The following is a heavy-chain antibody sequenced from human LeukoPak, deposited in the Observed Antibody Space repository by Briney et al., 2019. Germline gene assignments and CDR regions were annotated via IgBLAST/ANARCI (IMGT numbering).Heavy chain of an antibody. V-gene: IGHV2-5*02. J-gene: IGHJ4*02. CDR2: HYWDADK. CDR3: ARMPTFYFDF. Sequence: SGPTQVNPTQTLTLTCTFSGFSLSTGKMAVGWIRQPPGKALEWLALHYWDADKRYSPSLKSRLTITKDTSKNQVVLTMTNMDPVDTATYYCARMPTFYFDFWGQGVLVTVSS. CDR1: GFSLSTGKMA.